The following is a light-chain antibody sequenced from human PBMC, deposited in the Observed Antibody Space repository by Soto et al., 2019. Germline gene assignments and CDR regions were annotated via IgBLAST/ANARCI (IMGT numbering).Light chain of an antibody. CDR1: QRISNY. Sequence: EIQVTHSPSSLSASLGDRFTITCRSSQRISNYLAWYQQKPGKVPKLLIYAASTLQSGGPSRFSGSGSGTDFTLTISSLQPEDFATYYCLQYKNSPITFGQGTRLEFK. CDR3: LQYKNSPIT. CDR2: AAS. J-gene: IGKJ5*01. V-gene: IGKV1-27*01.